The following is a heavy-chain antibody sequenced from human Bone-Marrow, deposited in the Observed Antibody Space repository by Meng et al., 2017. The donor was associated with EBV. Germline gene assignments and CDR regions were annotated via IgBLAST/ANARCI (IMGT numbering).Heavy chain of an antibody. V-gene: IGHV3-23*01. Sequence: EVQLXXXXXGLVXPXXXLRLSCAASGFTFSSYAMSWVRQAPGKGLEWVSAISGSGGSTYYADSVKGRFTISRDNSKNALYLQMNSLRAEDTAVYYCAKGPSSRSFDPWGQGTLVTVS. J-gene: IGHJ5*02. CDR2: ISGSGGST. D-gene: IGHD6-13*01. CDR3: AKGPSSRSFDP. CDR1: GFTFSSYA.